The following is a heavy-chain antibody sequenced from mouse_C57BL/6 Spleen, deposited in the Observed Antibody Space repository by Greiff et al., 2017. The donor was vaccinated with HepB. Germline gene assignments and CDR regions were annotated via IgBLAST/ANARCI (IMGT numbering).Heavy chain of an antibody. CDR1: GFTFSDYG. J-gene: IGHJ4*01. Sequence: EVQRVESGGGLVKPGGSLKLSCAASGFTFSDYGMHWVRQAPEKGLEWVAYISSGSSTIYYADTVKGRFTISRDNAKNTLFLQMTSLRSEDTAMYYCSEGDCYAMDYWGQGTSVTVSS. CDR3: SEGDCYAMDY. CDR2: ISSGSSTI. D-gene: IGHD3-3*01. V-gene: IGHV5-17*01.